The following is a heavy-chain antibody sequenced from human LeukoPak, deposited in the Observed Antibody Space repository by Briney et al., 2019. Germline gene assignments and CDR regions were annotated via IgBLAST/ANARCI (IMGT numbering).Heavy chain of an antibody. Sequence: ASVKVSCTASGYTFTSYYMHWVRQAPGQGLEWMGWINPNSGGTNYAQKFQGRVTMTRDTSISTAYMELSRLRSDDTAVYYCARDSPDSSSWYSQYNWFDPWGQGTLVTVSS. V-gene: IGHV1-2*02. CDR3: ARDSPDSSSWYSQYNWFDP. CDR1: GYTFTSYY. CDR2: INPNSGGT. D-gene: IGHD6-13*01. J-gene: IGHJ5*02.